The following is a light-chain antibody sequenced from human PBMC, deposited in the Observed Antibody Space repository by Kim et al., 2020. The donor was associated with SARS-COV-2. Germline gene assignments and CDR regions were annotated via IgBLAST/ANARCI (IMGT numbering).Light chain of an antibody. CDR3: AAWDDSLSGVV. Sequence: GQRVTISCSGGSSNIGSNYVYWYQHLPGTAPKLLIYRNNQRPSGVPDRFSASKSGTSASLAISGLRSEHEADYYCAAWDDSLSGVVFGGGTKVTVL. J-gene: IGLJ2*01. V-gene: IGLV1-47*01. CDR1: SSNIGSNY. CDR2: RNN.